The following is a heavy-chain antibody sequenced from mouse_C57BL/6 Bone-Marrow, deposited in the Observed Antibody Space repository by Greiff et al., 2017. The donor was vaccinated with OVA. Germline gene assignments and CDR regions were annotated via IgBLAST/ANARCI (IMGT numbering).Heavy chain of an antibody. J-gene: IGHJ3*01. D-gene: IGHD3-1*01. CDR3: ASTATAY. CDR1: GFTFSSYG. Sequence: EVKLMESGGDLVKPGGSLKLSCAASGFTFSSYGMFWVRQTPDKRLEWVATISSGGSYTYYPDSVKGRFTISRDNAKNTLYLQMSSLKSEDTAMYYCASTATAYWGQGTLVTVSA. V-gene: IGHV5-6*01. CDR2: ISSGGSYT.